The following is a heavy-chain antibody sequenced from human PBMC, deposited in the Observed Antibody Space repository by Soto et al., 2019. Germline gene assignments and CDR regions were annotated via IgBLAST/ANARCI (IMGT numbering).Heavy chain of an antibody. V-gene: IGHV3-33*01. Sequence: GGSLRLSCAASGFTFSSYGMHWVRQAPGKGLEWVAVIWYDGSNKYYADSVKGRFTISGDNSKNTLYLQMNSLRAEDTAVYYCARELRFLLNYGMDVWGQGTTVTVSS. D-gene: IGHD3-3*01. CDR2: IWYDGSNK. J-gene: IGHJ6*02. CDR1: GFTFSSYG. CDR3: ARELRFLLNYGMDV.